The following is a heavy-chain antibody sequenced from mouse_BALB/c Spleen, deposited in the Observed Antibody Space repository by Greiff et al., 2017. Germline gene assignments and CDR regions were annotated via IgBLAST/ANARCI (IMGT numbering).Heavy chain of an antibody. CDR2: ISSGGSYT. D-gene: IGHD2-4*01. CDR1: GFTFSSYG. Sequence: DVMLVESGGDLVKPGGSLKLSCAASGFTFSSYGMSWVRQTPDKRLEWVATISSGGSYTYYPDSVKGRFTISRDNAKNTLYLQMSSLKSEDTAMYYCERPPYDYDEGGFAYWGQGTLVTVSA. CDR3: ERPPYDYDEGGFAY. J-gene: IGHJ3*01. V-gene: IGHV5-6*02.